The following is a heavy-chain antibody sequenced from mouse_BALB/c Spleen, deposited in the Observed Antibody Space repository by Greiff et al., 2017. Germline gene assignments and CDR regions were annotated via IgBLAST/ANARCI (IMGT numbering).Heavy chain of an antibody. J-gene: IGHJ4*01. Sequence: VQLKQSGPELVKPGASMKISCKASGYSFTGYTMNWVKQSHGKNLEWIGLINPYNGGTSYNQKFKGKATLTVDKSSSTAYMELLSLTSEDSAVYYCARCTTATNYAMDYWGQGTSVTVSS. CDR1: GYSFTGYT. V-gene: IGHV1-18*01. CDR3: ARCTTATNYAMDY. CDR2: INPYNGGT. D-gene: IGHD1-2*01.